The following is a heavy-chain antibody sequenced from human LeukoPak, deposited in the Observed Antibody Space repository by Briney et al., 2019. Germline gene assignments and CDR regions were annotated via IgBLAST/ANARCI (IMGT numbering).Heavy chain of an antibody. CDR1: GFTFSSYE. D-gene: IGHD2-2*01. CDR3: ARDSGRSSTRRSSVYYYYMDV. Sequence: PGGSLRLSCAASGFTFSSYEMNWVRQAPGKGLEWVSYISSSGSTIYYADSVKGRFTISRDNAKNSLYLQMNSLRAEDTAVYYCARDSGRSSTRRSSVYYYYMDVWGKGTTVTVSS. J-gene: IGHJ6*03. CDR2: ISSSGSTI. V-gene: IGHV3-48*03.